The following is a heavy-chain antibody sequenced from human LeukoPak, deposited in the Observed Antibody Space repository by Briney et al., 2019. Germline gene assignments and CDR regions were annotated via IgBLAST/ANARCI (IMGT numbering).Heavy chain of an antibody. CDR2: IIPILGIA. V-gene: IGHV1-69*04. Sequence: SVKVSCKASGGTFSSYAISWVRQAPGQGLEWMGRIIPILGIANYAQKFQGRVTITADKSTSTAYMELSSLRSEDTAVYYCARGVSMSTSCYAYWGQGTLVTVSS. CDR3: ARGVSMSTSCYAY. J-gene: IGHJ4*02. D-gene: IGHD2-2*01. CDR1: GGTFSSYA.